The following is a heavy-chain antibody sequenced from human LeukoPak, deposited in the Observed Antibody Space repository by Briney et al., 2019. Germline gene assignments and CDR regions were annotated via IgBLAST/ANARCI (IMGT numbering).Heavy chain of an antibody. CDR1: GYSFTSYW. CDR2: IYPGDSDT. J-gene: IGHJ4*02. Sequence: GESLKISCKGSGYSFTSYWIGWVRQMPGKGLEWMGIIYPGDSDTRYSPSFQGQVTISADKSISTAYLQWSSLKASETAMYYCARGRWDIVVVVAARGKYYFDYWGQGTLVTVSS. V-gene: IGHV5-51*01. CDR3: ARGRWDIVVVVAARGKYYFDY. D-gene: IGHD2-15*01.